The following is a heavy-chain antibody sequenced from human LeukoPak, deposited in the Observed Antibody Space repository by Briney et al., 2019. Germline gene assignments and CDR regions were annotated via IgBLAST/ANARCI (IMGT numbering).Heavy chain of an antibody. CDR3: ARDRRDGYNVLAFDI. V-gene: IGHV3-21*01. CDR2: ISSSSSYI. J-gene: IGHJ3*02. Sequence: GGSLRLSCAASGFTFDDYAMHWVRQAPGKGLEWVSSISSSSSYIYYADSVKGRFTISRDNAKNSLYLQMNSLRAEDTAVYYCARDRRDGYNVLAFDIWGQGTMVTVSS. D-gene: IGHD5-24*01. CDR1: GFTFDDYA.